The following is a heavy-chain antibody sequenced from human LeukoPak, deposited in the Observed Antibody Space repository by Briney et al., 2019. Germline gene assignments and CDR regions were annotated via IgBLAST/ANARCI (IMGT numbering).Heavy chain of an antibody. CDR2: ISAYNGNT. J-gene: IGHJ4*02. CDR1: GYTFTSYG. D-gene: IGHD2-2*01. Sequence: ASVKVSCKASGYTFTSYGISWVRQTPGQGLEWMGWISAYNGNTNYAQKLQGRVTMTTDTSTSTAYMELRSLTSDDTAVYYCARGYCSRTNCYFFGYWGQGTLVTVSS. V-gene: IGHV1-18*01. CDR3: ARGYCSRTNCYFFGY.